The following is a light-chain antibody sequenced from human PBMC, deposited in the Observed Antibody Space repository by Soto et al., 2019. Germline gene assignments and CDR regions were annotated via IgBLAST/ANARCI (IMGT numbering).Light chain of an antibody. J-gene: IGLJ1*01. CDR3: QSYDSSLSGPYV. CDR1: SSNIGAGYD. V-gene: IGLV1-40*01. CDR2: GNS. Sequence: QSVLTQPPSVSGAPGQRVTISCTGSSSNIGAGYDVHWYQQLPGTAPKLLIYGNSNRPSGLPDRFSGSKSGTSASLAITGLQAEDEADYYCQSYDSSLSGPYVFGTGPKLTVL.